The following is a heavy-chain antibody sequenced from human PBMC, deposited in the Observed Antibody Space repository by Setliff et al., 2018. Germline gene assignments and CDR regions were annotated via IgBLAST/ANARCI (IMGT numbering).Heavy chain of an antibody. CDR2: IWDDGGNK. Sequence: PGGSLRLSCAASGFTFSTYRMHWVRQAPGKGLEWMAVIWDDGGNKYHADSVKGRFTISRDNSKNTLYLQMNSLRPEDTAVYYCARTCSGSGCYAGLESWGQGTPVTVSS. V-gene: IGHV3-33*08. CDR1: GFTFSTYR. J-gene: IGHJ4*02. CDR3: ARTCSGSGCYAGLES. D-gene: IGHD2-15*01.